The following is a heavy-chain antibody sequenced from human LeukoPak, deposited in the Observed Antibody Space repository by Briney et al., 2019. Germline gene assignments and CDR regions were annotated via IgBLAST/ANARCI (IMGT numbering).Heavy chain of an antibody. CDR2: ISYDGSNK. D-gene: IGHD3-22*01. J-gene: IGHJ4*02. Sequence: PGGPLRLSCAATGFTFSSYGMHWVRQAPGKGLEWVAVISYDGSNKYYADSVKGRFTISRDNSKNTLYLQMNSLRAEDTAVYYCAKDGGVYYDSPYYFDYWGQGTLVTVSS. CDR1: GFTFSSYG. V-gene: IGHV3-30*18. CDR3: AKDGGVYYDSPYYFDY.